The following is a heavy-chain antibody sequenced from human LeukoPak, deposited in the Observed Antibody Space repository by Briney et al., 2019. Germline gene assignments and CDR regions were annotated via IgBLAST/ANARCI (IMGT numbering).Heavy chain of an antibody. V-gene: IGHV4-39*07. Sequence: PSETLSLTCTVSGGSISSSSYYWGWIRQPPGKGLEWIGSIYYRGSTYYNPSLKSRVTISVDTSKNQFSLKLSSVTAADTAVYYCARDGENWGEGNWFDPWGQGTLVTVSS. D-gene: IGHD7-27*01. J-gene: IGHJ5*02. CDR3: ARDGENWGEGNWFDP. CDR2: IYYRGST. CDR1: GGSISSSSYY.